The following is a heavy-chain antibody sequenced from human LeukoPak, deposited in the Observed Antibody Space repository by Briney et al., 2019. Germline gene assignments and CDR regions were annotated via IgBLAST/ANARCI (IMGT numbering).Heavy chain of an antibody. J-gene: IGHJ4*02. CDR3: ARDNPRDFWSNFDY. Sequence: SVKVSCKASGGTFSSYTISWVRQAPGQGLEWMGRIIPILGIANYAQKFQGRVTITADKSTSTAYMGLSSLRSEDTAVYYCARDNPRDFWSNFDYWGQGTLVTVSS. CDR1: GGTFSSYT. V-gene: IGHV1-69*04. D-gene: IGHD3-3*01. CDR2: IIPILGIA.